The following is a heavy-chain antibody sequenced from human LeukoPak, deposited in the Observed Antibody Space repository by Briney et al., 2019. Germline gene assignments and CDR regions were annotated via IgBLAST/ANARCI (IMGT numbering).Heavy chain of an antibody. CDR3: ATFANWFDP. J-gene: IGHJ5*02. CDR2: IYYSGST. Sequence: PSETLSLTCTVSGGSISSSSYYWGWIRQPPGKGLEWIGSIYYSGSTYYNPSLKSRVTISVDTSKNQFSLKLSSVTAADTAVYYCATFANWFDPWGQGTLVTVSS. CDR1: GGSISSSSYY. V-gene: IGHV4-39*01.